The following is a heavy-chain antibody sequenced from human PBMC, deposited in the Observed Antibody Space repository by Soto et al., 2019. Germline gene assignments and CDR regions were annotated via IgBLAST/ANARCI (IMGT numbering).Heavy chain of an antibody. D-gene: IGHD6-13*01. V-gene: IGHV3-23*01. CDR3: AKGTSSSSSPFDY. Sequence: EVQLLESGGGLVQPGGSLRLSCAASGFTFSSYAMSWVRQAPGKGLEWVSAISGSGGSTYYTDSVKGRFTISRDNSKNTLYLQMNSLRAEDTAVYYCAKGTSSSSSPFDYWGQGTLVTVSS. CDR2: ISGSGGST. J-gene: IGHJ4*02. CDR1: GFTFSSYA.